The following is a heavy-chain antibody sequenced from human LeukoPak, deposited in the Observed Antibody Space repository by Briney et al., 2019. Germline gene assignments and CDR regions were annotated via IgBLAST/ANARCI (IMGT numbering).Heavy chain of an antibody. CDR1: GGSISSYY. CDR2: INYSGAT. V-gene: IGHV4-59*12. D-gene: IGHD3-10*01. Sequence: SSETLSLTCTVSGGSISSYYWSWIRQPPGKGLEWIGYINYSGATNYNPSLKSRVTISVDTSKNQFSLKLSSVTAADTAVYYCARGLRITMVRGVLFDYWGQGSLVTVSS. J-gene: IGHJ4*02. CDR3: ARGLRITMVRGVLFDY.